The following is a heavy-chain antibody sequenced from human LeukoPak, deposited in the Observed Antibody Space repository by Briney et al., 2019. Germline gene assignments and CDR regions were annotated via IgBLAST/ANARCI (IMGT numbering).Heavy chain of an antibody. CDR3: ANGNRCTSPNCLGYYYFYMDV. CDR2: FSGSGGTT. CDR1: GFTFSNYA. V-gene: IGHV3-23*01. Sequence: PGGSLRLSCAASGFTFSNYAMNRVRQAPGRGLEWVSGFSGSGGTTYYADSVKGRFTISRDNSKNTLYLQMNSLRVEDTAVYYCANGNRCTSPNCLGYYYFYMDVWGKGTTVTVSS. D-gene: IGHD2-8*01. J-gene: IGHJ6*03.